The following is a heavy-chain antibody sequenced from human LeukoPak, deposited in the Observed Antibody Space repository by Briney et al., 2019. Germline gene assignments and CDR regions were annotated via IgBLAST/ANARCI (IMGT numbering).Heavy chain of an antibody. CDR2: MNPNSGNT. CDR1: GYTFTSYD. D-gene: IGHD3-9*01. Sequence: ASVTVSCKASGYTFTSYDINWVRQATGQGLEWMGWMNPNSGNTGYAQKLQGRVTMTRNTSISTAYMELSSLRSEDTAVYYCAIALRYFDWLKNVKYYFDYWGQGTLVTVSS. J-gene: IGHJ4*02. CDR3: AIALRYFDWLKNVKYYFDY. V-gene: IGHV1-8*01.